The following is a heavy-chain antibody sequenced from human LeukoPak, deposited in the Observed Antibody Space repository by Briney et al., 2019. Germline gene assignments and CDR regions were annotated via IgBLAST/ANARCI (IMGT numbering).Heavy chain of an antibody. CDR2: MNPNSGNT. J-gene: IGHJ5*02. D-gene: IGHD3-10*01. Sequence: ASVKVSCKASGYTFTSYDINWVRQATGQGLEWMGWMNPNSGNTGYAQKFQGRVTMTRNTSISTAYMELSSLRSEDTAVYYCARGRQRVRGVKGDWFDPWGQGTLVTVSS. CDR1: GYTFTSYD. V-gene: IGHV1-8*01. CDR3: ARGRQRVRGVKGDWFDP.